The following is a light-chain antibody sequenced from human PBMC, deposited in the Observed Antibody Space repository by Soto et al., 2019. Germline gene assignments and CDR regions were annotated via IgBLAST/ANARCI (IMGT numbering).Light chain of an antibody. CDR3: QQYNNWPPFP. Sequence: ILLTQSPGSLSLSSGDSASLSCRASQSVSSNLAWYQQKPGQAPRLLIYGASTRATGIPARFSGSGSGTEFTLTISSLQSEDFAVYYCQQYNNWPPFPFGQGTRLEI. CDR1: QSVSSN. J-gene: IGKJ5*01. CDR2: GAS. V-gene: IGKV3-15*01.